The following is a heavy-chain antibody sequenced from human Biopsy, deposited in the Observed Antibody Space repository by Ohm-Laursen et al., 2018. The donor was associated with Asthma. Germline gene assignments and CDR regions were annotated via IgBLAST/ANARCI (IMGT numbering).Heavy chain of an antibody. J-gene: IGHJ4*02. D-gene: IGHD2-15*01. CDR3: AGFCSGGNCPDH. CDR1: GVSIRSYY. V-gene: IGHV4-59*01. CDR2: IHYSGST. Sequence: GTLSLTCTVSGVSIRSYYWTWIRQPPGKGLEWIGNIHYSGSTYSNPSLKSQVTTSVDTSKKQISLRLSSVIAADTAVYYCAGFCSGGNCPDHWGQGTLVTVSS.